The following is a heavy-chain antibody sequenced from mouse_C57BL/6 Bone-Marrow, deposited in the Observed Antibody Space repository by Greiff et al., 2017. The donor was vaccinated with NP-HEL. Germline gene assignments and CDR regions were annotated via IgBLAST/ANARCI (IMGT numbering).Heavy chain of an antibody. D-gene: IGHD1-1*01. Sequence: VQLQQSGPELVKPGASVKLSCKASGYTFTSYDINWVKQRPGQGLEWIGKIGPGSGSTYYNEKFKGKATLTADKSSSTAYMQLSSLTSEDSAVYFCARLPYYYGSDYWGQGTTLTVSS. V-gene: IGHV1-77*01. J-gene: IGHJ2*01. CDR2: IGPGSGST. CDR1: GYTFTSYD. CDR3: ARLPYYYGSDY.